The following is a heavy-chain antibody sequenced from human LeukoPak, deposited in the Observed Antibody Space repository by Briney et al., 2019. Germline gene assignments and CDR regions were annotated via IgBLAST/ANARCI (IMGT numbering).Heavy chain of an antibody. D-gene: IGHD6-6*01. Sequence: GGSLRLSCAASGFTFGTSAMSWVRQAPGKGLEWVSAISESGVTTYYADSVKGRFTISRDNSKNTLYLQVNSLRAEDTAVYYCAKGSSMTIAARLNYWGQGTLVTVSS. V-gene: IGHV3-23*01. CDR3: AKGSSMTIAARLNY. CDR1: GFTFGTSA. J-gene: IGHJ4*02. CDR2: ISESGVTT.